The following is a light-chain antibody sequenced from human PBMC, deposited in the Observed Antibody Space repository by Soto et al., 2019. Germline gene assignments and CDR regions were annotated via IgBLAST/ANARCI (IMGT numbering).Light chain of an antibody. CDR3: QHRFNWLIT. CDR2: DAS. J-gene: IGKJ5*01. CDR1: HSISFY. V-gene: IGKV3-11*01. Sequence: EIVLTQSPATLSLSPWERATLSCMASHSISFYLAWYQQKPGQSPRLLVHDASKRATGVPARISGSGSGTDFTLTISSLEPEDFAVYFCQHRFNWLITFGQGTRLEIK.